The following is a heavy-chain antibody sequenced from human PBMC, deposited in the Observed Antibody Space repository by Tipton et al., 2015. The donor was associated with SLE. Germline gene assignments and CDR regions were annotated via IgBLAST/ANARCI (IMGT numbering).Heavy chain of an antibody. V-gene: IGHV3-33*01. CDR1: GFTFSSHG. CDR2: IWYDGSNK. CDR3: ARDLPLGGEFDY. Sequence: SLRLSCAASGFTFSSHGMHWVRQAPGKGLEWVAVIWYDGSNKYYADSVKGRFTISRDNSKNTLYLQMNSLRAEDTAVYYCARDLPLGGEFDYWGQGTLVTVSS. D-gene: IGHD3-16*01. J-gene: IGHJ4*02.